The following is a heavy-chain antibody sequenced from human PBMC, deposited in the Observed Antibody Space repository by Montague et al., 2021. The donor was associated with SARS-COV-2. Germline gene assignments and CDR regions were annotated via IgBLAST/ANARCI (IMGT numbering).Heavy chain of an antibody. V-gene: IGHV4-39*07. Sequence: SETLSLTCIVSGGSISSSSYHWGWIRQPPGKGLEWIGTIYYSGSTNYNPSLKSRVTISVDTSKNQFSLKLSSVTAADTAVYYCARGFDYWGQGTLVTVSS. J-gene: IGHJ4*02. CDR3: ARGFDY. CDR1: GGSISSSSYH. CDR2: IYYSGST.